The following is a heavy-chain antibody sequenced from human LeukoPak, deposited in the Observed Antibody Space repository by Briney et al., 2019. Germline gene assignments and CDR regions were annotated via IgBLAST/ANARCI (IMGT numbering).Heavy chain of an antibody. CDR3: ARGRRGYYGMDV. CDR1: GFTLSRYG. J-gene: IGHJ6*02. Sequence: GRSLRLSCAASGFTLSRYGMHWVRQAPGKGLEWVAVIWNDGRNKYYADSVKGRFTISRDNSKNTVYLQMNSLRAEDTAVYYCARGRRGYYGMDVWGQGTTVTVSS. V-gene: IGHV3-33*01. CDR2: IWNDGRNK.